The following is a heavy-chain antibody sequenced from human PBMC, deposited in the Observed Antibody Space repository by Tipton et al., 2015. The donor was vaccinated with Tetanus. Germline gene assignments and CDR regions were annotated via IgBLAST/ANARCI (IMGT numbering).Heavy chain of an antibody. Sequence: QLVQSGAEVKKPGASVKASCKASGYTFISYGISWVRQASGQGLEWMGWISAYNGNTNYAQKLQGRITMTTDTSTGAAYMEKRRLGSDVAAVCYCARDGTRYSSSFCFDPWGHGTLVTVPS. D-gene: IGHD6-13*01. V-gene: IGHV1-18*01. CDR2: ISAYNGNT. J-gene: IGHJ5*02. CDR3: ARDGTRYSSSFCFDP. CDR1: GYTFISYG.